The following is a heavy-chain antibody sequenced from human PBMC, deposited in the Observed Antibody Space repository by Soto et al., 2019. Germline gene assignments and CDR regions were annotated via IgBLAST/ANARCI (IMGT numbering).Heavy chain of an antibody. CDR3: ARQVAFYYYYYMDV. D-gene: IGHD2-15*01. Sequence: QVQLVQSGAEVKKPGASVKVSCKASGYTFTSYDINWVRQATGQGLEWMGWMNPNSGNTGYAQKFHGRVTMTRNTSISTAYMELSSLRSEDTAVYYCARQVAFYYYYYMDVGGKGTTVTVSS. V-gene: IGHV1-8*01. J-gene: IGHJ6*03. CDR2: MNPNSGNT. CDR1: GYTFTSYD.